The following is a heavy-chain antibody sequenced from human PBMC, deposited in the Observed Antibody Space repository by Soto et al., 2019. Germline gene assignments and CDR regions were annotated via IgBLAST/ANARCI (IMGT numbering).Heavy chain of an antibody. V-gene: IGHV3-33*01. CDR1: GFTFSSYG. CDR3: ATYIGMRGNFYGMDV. J-gene: IGHJ6*02. D-gene: IGHD3-10*01. CDR2: IWYDGSNK. Sequence: GGSLRLSCAASGFTFSSYGMHWVRQAPGKGLEWVAVIWYDGSNKYYADSVKGRFTISRDNSKNTLYLQMNSLRAEDTAVYYCATYIGMRGNFYGMDVWGQGTTVTVSS.